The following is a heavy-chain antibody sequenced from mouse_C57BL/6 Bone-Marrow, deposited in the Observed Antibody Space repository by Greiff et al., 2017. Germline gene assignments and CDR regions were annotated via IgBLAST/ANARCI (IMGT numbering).Heavy chain of an antibody. J-gene: IGHJ1*03. CDR3: ASDVLRLWYFDV. CDR2: IRNKANGYTT. V-gene: IGHV7-3*01. Sequence: EVQVVESGGGLVQPGGSLSLSCAASGFTFTDYYMSWVRQPPGKALEWLGFIRNKANGYTTEYSASVKGRFTISRDNSQSILYLQMNALRAEDSATDFCASDVLRLWYFDVWGTGTTVTVSS. CDR1: GFTFTDYY. D-gene: IGHD1-2*01.